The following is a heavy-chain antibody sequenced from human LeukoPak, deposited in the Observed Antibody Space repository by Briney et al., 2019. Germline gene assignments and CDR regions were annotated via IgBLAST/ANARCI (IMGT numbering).Heavy chain of an antibody. Sequence: GGSLRLSCAASGFTFSSYAMAWVRQAPGKGLEWVSAISVSGGSTYYAYSVKGRFTISRDNSKNTLYLHMNSLRAEDTAVYYCAKKSPGDYYYYFEYWGQGTLVTVSS. J-gene: IGHJ4*02. V-gene: IGHV3-23*01. CDR2: ISVSGGST. CDR1: GFTFSSYA. D-gene: IGHD3-22*01. CDR3: AKKSPGDYYYYFEY.